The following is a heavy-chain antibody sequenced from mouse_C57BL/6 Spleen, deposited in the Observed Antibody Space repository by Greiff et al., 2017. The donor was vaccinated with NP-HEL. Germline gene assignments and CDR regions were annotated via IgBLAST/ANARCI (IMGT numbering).Heavy chain of an antibody. D-gene: IGHD2-4*01. V-gene: IGHV5-16*01. CDR2: INYDGSST. J-gene: IGHJ4*01. Sequence: EVQGVESEGGLVQPGRSMKLSCTASGFTFSDYYMAWVRQVPEKGLEWVANINYDGSSTYYLDSLKSRFIISRDNAKNILYLQMSSLKSEDTATYYCARGYDYDGHYYAMDYWGQGTSVTVSS. CDR3: ARGYDYDGHYYAMDY. CDR1: GFTFSDYY.